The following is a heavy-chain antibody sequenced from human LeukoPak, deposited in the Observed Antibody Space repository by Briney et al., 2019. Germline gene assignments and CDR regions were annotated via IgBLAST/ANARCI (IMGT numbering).Heavy chain of an antibody. Sequence: SVKVSCKASGGTFSSYAISWVRQAPGQGLEWMGGIIPIFGTANYAQKFQGRVTITTDESTSTAYMELSSLRSEDTAVHYCARVGLHPTQNWFDPWGQGTLVTVSS. CDR2: IIPIFGTA. J-gene: IGHJ5*02. D-gene: IGHD4-11*01. CDR3: ARVGLHPTQNWFDP. CDR1: GGTFSSYA. V-gene: IGHV1-69*05.